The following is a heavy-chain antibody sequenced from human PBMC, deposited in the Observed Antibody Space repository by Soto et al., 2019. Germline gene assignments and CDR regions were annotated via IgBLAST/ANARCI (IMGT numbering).Heavy chain of an antibody. Sequence: ASVKVSCKASGSTLTDHYIHWVRQAPGQGLEWMGGIIPIFGTANYAQKFQGRVTITADESTSTAYMELSSLRSEDTAVYYCARSLVVVVIEDAFDIWGQGTMVTVSS. V-gene: IGHV1-69*13. D-gene: IGHD3-22*01. CDR1: GSTLTDHY. CDR3: ARSLVVVVIEDAFDI. CDR2: IIPIFGTA. J-gene: IGHJ3*02.